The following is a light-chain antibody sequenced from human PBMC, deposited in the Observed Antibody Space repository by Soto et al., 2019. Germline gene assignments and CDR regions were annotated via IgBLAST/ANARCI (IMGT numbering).Light chain of an antibody. CDR2: AAS. J-gene: IGKJ4*01. CDR3: QQLNSYPLT. Sequence: DIQLTQSPSFLSASVGDRVTITCRASQGISSYLAWYQQKPGKAPKLLIYAASTLQSGVPSRFSGSGSGTEFTLTISNLQPEDFATYYRQQLNSYPLTFGGGTKVEIK. CDR1: QGISSY. V-gene: IGKV1-9*01.